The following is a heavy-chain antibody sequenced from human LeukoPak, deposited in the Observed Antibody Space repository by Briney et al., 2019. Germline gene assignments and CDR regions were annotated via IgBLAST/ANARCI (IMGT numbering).Heavy chain of an antibody. CDR1: GFTFGDYA. V-gene: IGHV3-49*04. J-gene: IGHJ6*03. CDR3: TRDRGYSGYYHYYYMDV. Sequence: PGRSLRLSCTASGFTFGDYAMTWVRQAPGKGLEWVGFIRSKAYGGTTEYAASVKGRFTISRDDSKSIAYLQMNSLKTEDTAVYYCTRDRGYSGYYHYYYMDVWGKGTTVTVSS. CDR2: IRSKAYGGTT. D-gene: IGHD5-12*01.